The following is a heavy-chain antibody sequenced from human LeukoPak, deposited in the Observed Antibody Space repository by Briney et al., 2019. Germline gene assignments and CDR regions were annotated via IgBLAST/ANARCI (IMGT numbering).Heavy chain of an antibody. Sequence: SETLSLTCTVSGGSISSGDYYWSWLRQPPGKGLEWIGYIYYSGSTYYNPSLKSRVTISVDTSKNQFSLKLSSVTAADTAVYYCALYGSGSYNFDYWGQGTLVTVSS. D-gene: IGHD3-10*01. CDR3: ALYGSGSYNFDY. CDR2: IYYSGST. J-gene: IGHJ4*02. V-gene: IGHV4-30-4*01. CDR1: GGSISSGDYY.